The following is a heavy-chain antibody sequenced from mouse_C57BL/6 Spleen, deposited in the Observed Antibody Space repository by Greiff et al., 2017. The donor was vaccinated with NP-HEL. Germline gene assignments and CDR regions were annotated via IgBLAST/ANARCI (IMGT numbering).Heavy chain of an antibody. CDR1: GFSLTSYG. CDR3: ARNSKDYGNYGGAMDY. J-gene: IGHJ4*01. Sequence: QVQLQQSGPGLVQPSQSLSITCTVSGFSLTSYGVHWVRQSPGKGLEWLGVIWSGGSTDYNAAFISRLSISKDNSKSQVFFKMNSLQADDTAIYYCARNSKDYGNYGGAMDYWGQGTSVTVSS. CDR2: IWSGGST. V-gene: IGHV2-2*01. D-gene: IGHD2-1*01.